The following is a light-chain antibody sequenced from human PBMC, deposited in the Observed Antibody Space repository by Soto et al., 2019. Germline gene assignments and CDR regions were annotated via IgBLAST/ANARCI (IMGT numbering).Light chain of an antibody. CDR2: GAS. Sequence: EIVMTQSPATLSVSPGERATLSCRASQSVSSNFAWYQQKPGQAPRLLIHGASTRATGFPARFNGSGSGTEFTLTISSLQSEDFAVYYCQQYNNWPPTFGQGTKVEIK. CDR3: QQYNNWPPT. V-gene: IGKV3-15*01. J-gene: IGKJ1*01. CDR1: QSVSSN.